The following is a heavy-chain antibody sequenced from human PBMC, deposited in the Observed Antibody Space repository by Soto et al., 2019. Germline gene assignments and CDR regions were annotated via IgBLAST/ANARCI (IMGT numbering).Heavy chain of an antibody. Sequence: PAGCLRISCACSGFTCSDYYMTWIRQAPGKGLECVSYISSSGNSIYYADSVRGRFTVSRDNAKNSLFLQMNSLRAEDTAVYYCARRAAAGRSFDYWGLGTLVTVSS. CDR1: GFTCSDYY. CDR3: ARRAAAGRSFDY. D-gene: IGHD6-13*01. CDR2: ISSSGNSI. J-gene: IGHJ4*02. V-gene: IGHV3-11*01.